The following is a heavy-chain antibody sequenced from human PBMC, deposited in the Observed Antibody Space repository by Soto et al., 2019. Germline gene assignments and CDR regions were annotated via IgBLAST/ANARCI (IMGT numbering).Heavy chain of an antibody. CDR3: ARDGGRHSGGIDY. Sequence: QVQLVQSGAEVKKPGSSVKVSCKASGGTFSSYSINWVRQAPGQGLECMGEIIPICGTSNYAQKLQGRVTIPADESTSTAYMDLSSLRSDDTAVYYDARDGGRHSGGIDYWGQGSLVNVSS. CDR2: IIPICGTS. V-gene: IGHV1-69*01. CDR1: GGTFSSYS. D-gene: IGHD1-26*01. J-gene: IGHJ4*02.